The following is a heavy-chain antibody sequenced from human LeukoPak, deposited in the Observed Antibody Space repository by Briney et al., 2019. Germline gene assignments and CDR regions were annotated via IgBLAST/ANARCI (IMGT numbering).Heavy chain of an antibody. D-gene: IGHD6-13*01. J-gene: IGHJ4*02. CDR2: IKEDGSEK. Sequence: GGSLRLSCAASRFTFSVYWMTWVRQAPGKGPEWVANIKEDGSEKNYVDSVKGRFTISRDNAKNSLYLQMNSLRAEDTAVYYCAKLGYNSWDFDYWGQGTVVTVSS. CDR1: RFTFSVYW. CDR3: AKLGYNSWDFDY. V-gene: IGHV3-7*01.